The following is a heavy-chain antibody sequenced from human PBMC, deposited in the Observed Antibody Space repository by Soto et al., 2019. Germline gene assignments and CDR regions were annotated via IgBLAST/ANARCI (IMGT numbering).Heavy chain of an antibody. J-gene: IGHJ4*02. CDR2: ITSSSSTI. CDR1: GLSFSDYY. D-gene: IGHD3-10*02. V-gene: IGHV3-11*01. CDR3: ATVFRSSTFNY. Sequence: QMELVESGGGLVKPGGSLRLSCAASGLSFSDYYMSWIRQAPGKGLEWIAYITSSSSTIYYADSVKGRFTISRNDAKNSLYLQLDSLRAEDTAVYYCATVFRSSTFNYWGQGTLVTVSS.